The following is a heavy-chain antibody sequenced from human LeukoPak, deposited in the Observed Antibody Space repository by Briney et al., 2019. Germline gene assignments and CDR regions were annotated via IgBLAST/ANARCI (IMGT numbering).Heavy chain of an antibody. CDR1: GFTFSSYG. Sequence: GRSLRLSCAASGFTFSSYGMHWVRQAPGKGLEWVAVISYDGSNKYYADSVKGRFTTSRDNSKNTLYLQMNSLRAEDTAVYYCAKALRYFDWLYRHWGQGTLVTVSS. D-gene: IGHD3-9*01. CDR3: AKALRYFDWLYRH. CDR2: ISYDGSNK. V-gene: IGHV3-30*18. J-gene: IGHJ4*02.